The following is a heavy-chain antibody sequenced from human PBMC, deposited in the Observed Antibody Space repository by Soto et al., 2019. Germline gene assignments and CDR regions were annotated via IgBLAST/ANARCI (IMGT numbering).Heavy chain of an antibody. Sequence: QVQLVQSGAEVKKPGYSVKVSCKASGGTFSSYTISWVRQDPGQGVEWLGRIIPILGIANYAQKFQGRVPITADKSTSTAYRELSSLRSEDTAVDYCARDRVDGDYFDYWGKGTLVTVSS. D-gene: IGHD2-15*01. V-gene: IGHV1-69*08. CDR1: GGTFSSYT. CDR3: ARDRVDGDYFDY. CDR2: IIPILGIA. J-gene: IGHJ4*02.